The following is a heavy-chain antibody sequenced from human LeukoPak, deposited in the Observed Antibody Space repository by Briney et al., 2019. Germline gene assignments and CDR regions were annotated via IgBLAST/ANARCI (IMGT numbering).Heavy chain of an antibody. J-gene: IGHJ4*02. Sequence: ASVKVSCKSSGGTFSSYAISWVRQAPGQGLEWMGGIIPIFGTANYAQKFQGRVTITADKSTRTAYMELSSLRSEDTAVYYCAGTYSGSYDAIDYWGQGTLVTVSS. D-gene: IGHD1-26*01. CDR3: AGTYSGSYDAIDY. V-gene: IGHV1-69*06. CDR2: IIPIFGTA. CDR1: GGTFSSYA.